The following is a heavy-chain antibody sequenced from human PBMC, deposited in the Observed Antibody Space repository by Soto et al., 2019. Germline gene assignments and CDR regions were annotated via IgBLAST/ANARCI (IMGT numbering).Heavy chain of an antibody. D-gene: IGHD1-1*01. Sequence: SETLSLTCTVSGGSISSYYWSWIRQPPGKGLEWIGYIYYSGSTNYNPSLKSRVTISVDTSKNQFSLKLSSVTAADTAVYYCARDTTSRTRAFDIWGQGTMVTVS. CDR1: GGSISSYY. J-gene: IGHJ3*02. V-gene: IGHV4-59*01. CDR3: ARDTTSRTRAFDI. CDR2: IYYSGST.